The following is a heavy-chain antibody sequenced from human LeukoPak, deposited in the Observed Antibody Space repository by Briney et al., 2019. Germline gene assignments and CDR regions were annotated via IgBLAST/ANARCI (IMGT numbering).Heavy chain of an antibody. D-gene: IGHD3-10*01. CDR2: IYSGGST. J-gene: IGHJ4*02. Sequence: GSLRLSCAASGFTVSSNYMSWVRQAPGQGLEWVSVIYSGGSTYYADSVKGRFTISRDNSKNTLYLQMNSLRAEDTAVYYCARDPSYYGSGSYFDYWGQGTLVTVSS. CDR3: ARDPSYYGSGSYFDY. V-gene: IGHV3-66*01. CDR1: GFTVSSNY.